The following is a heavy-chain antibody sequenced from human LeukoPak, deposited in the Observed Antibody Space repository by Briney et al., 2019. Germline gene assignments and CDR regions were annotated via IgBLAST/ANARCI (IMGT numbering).Heavy chain of an antibody. D-gene: IGHD5-24*01. CDR1: GFTFSSYW. CDR2: IKQDGSEK. V-gene: IGHV3-7*01. Sequence: PGGSLRLSCAASGFTFSSYWMSWVRQAPGKGLEWVANIKQDGSEKYYVDSVKGRFTISRDNAKNSLYLQMNSLRAEDTAVYYCASLQTDPTIVNGFWGQGTLVTVSS. J-gene: IGHJ4*02. CDR3: ASLQTDPTIVNGF.